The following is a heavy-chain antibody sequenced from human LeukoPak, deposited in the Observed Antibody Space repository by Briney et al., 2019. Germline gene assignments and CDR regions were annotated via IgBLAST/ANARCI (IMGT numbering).Heavy chain of an antibody. V-gene: IGHV3-30*02. CDR2: IRYDGSNK. J-gene: IGHJ6*03. CDR3: AQDRSTTSDYYYYMDV. CDR1: GFTFSSYG. Sequence: QPGGSLRLPCAASGFTFSSYGMHWVRQAPGKGLEWVAFIRYDGSNKYYADSVKGRFTISRDNSKNTLYLQMNSLRAEDTAVYYCAQDRSTTSDYYYYMDVWGKGTTVTVSS. D-gene: IGHD2-2*01.